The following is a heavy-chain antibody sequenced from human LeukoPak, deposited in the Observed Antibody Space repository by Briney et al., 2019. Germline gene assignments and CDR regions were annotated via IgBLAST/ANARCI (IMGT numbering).Heavy chain of an antibody. J-gene: IGHJ4*02. CDR3: ARGRNSSPRWYYFDY. CDR2: INHSGST. D-gene: IGHD6-13*01. V-gene: IGHV4-39*07. Sequence: PSETLSLTCTVSGGSISSSSYYWSWIRQPPGKGLEWIGEINHSGSTNYNPSLKSRVTISVDTSKNQFSLKLSSVTAADTAVYYCARGRNSSPRWYYFDYWGQGTLVTVSS. CDR1: GGSISSSSYY.